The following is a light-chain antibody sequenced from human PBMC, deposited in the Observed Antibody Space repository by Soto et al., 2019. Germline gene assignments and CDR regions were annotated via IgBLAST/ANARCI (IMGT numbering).Light chain of an antibody. Sequence: QSVLTQPPSVSGAPGQRVTISCTGSSSNIGAGYDVHWYQQLPGTAPKLLIYRDSNRPSGVPDRFSGSKSGTSASLAITGLQAEDEADYYCQSYDISLSGWVFGGGTKVTVL. CDR3: QSYDISLSGWV. J-gene: IGLJ3*02. V-gene: IGLV1-40*01. CDR1: SSNIGAGYD. CDR2: RDS.